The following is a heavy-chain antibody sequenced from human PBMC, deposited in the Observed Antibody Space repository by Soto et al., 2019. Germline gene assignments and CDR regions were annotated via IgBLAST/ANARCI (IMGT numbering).Heavy chain of an antibody. J-gene: IGHJ4*02. V-gene: IGHV4-39*01. CDR3: ARHSSGWLGDLDH. Sequence: QLQLQESGPGLVKPSETLSLTCTVSGGSISSSSYYWGWIRQPPGKGLEWIGSFYYSGSTYYTPSLKSRVTISVDTSKNQFSLKLSSVTAADTAVYYCARHSSGWLGDLDHWGQGTLLTVSS. CDR1: GGSISSSSYY. D-gene: IGHD6-19*01. CDR2: FYYSGST.